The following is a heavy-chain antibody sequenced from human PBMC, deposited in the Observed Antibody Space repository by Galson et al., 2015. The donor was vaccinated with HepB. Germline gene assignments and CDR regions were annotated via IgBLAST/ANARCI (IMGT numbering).Heavy chain of an antibody. Sequence: SVKVSCKASGYTFTTYYMHWVRQAPGQGLEWMGVINPSGGSTSYAQTFQGRVTMTRDTPTSTVYMELSSLRSEDTAVYYCARFGGFRDLAGIDYWGQGTLVTVSS. CDR2: INPSGGST. D-gene: IGHD3-10*01. V-gene: IGHV1-46*03. CDR3: ARFGGFRDLAGIDY. J-gene: IGHJ4*02. CDR1: GYTFTTYY.